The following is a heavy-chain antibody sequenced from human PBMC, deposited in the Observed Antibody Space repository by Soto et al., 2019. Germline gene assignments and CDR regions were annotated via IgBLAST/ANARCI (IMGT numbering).Heavy chain of an antibody. Sequence: QVQLQESGPGLVKPSQTLSLTCTVSGGSISSGDYFWTWIRQHPGKGLEWIGYIYYSEKTYYNPSLKSRVSKAVDTSNTHSSLMLSYVTAAATAVYYCARAPLISIFFAYGMDVWGQGTTVTVSS. D-gene: IGHD3-3*02. CDR1: GGSISSGDYF. CDR2: IYYSEKT. CDR3: ARAPLISIFFAYGMDV. J-gene: IGHJ6*02. V-gene: IGHV4-31*03.